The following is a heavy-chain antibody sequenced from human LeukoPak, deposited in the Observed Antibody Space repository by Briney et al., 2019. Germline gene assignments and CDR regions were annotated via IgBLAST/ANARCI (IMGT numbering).Heavy chain of an antibody. CDR3: ARCLPGQAEITMLQNWFDP. CDR2: IHTSGST. J-gene: IGHJ5*02. Sequence: PSETLSLTCTFSGGSISSYYWSWIRQPAGKGLEWIGRIHTSGSTNYNPSLKSRVTMSVDTSKNQFSLKLSSVTAADTAVYYCARCLPGQAEITMLQNWFDPWGQGTLVTVSS. V-gene: IGHV4-4*07. CDR1: GGSISSYY. D-gene: IGHD3-10*01.